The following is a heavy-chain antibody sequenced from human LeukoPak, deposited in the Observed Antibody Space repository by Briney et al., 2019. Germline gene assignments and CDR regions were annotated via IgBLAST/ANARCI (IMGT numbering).Heavy chain of an antibody. CDR3: ARKVAAADKSGGWFDS. V-gene: IGHV4-34*01. CDR1: GGSFSGYY. CDR2: INHSGST. J-gene: IGHJ5*01. Sequence: SETLSLTCAVYGGSFSGYYWSWIRQPPGKGLEWIGEINHSGSTNYNPSLKSRVTISVDTSKNQYSLKLSSVTAADTAVYYCARKVAAADKSGGWFDSWGQGTLVTVSS. D-gene: IGHD6-13*01.